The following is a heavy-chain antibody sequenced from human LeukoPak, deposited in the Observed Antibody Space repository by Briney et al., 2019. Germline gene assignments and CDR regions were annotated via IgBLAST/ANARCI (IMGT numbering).Heavy chain of an antibody. Sequence: GRSLRLSCVASGFTLSDYGLHWVRQAPGKGLEWVAMISFDGKNEFYTDSVKGRFTVSRDNVRSTLYLQMNSLRAEDTALYYCARDFHIKKWCNWFDPWGQGTLVAVSS. CDR3: ARDFHIKKWCNWFDP. J-gene: IGHJ5*02. CDR1: GFTLSDYG. V-gene: IGHV3-30*03. CDR2: ISFDGKNE. D-gene: IGHD2-15*01.